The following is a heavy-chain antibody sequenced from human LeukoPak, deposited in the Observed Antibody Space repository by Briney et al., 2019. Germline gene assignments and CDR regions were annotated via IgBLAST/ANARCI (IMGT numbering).Heavy chain of an antibody. D-gene: IGHD3-10*01. CDR1: GFTFSSYE. V-gene: IGHV3-48*03. Sequence: QPGGSLRLSCAASGFTFSSYEMSWVRQAPGKGLEWVSYMSNTGGYIYYGDSVKGRFTVSRDNAKNSLYLQMNSLRAEDTAVYWCTRESASTMAPLDYWGQGTLVTVSS. J-gene: IGHJ4*02. CDR2: MSNTGGYI. CDR3: TRESASTMAPLDY.